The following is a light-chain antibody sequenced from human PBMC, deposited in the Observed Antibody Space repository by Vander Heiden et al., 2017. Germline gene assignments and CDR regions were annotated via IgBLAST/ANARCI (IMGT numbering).Light chain of an antibody. Sequence: PRSPSSLSASVGDRVTITCQASQDISNYLNWYQQKPGKAPKLLIYDASNLETGVPSRFSGSGSGTDFTFTISSLQPEDIATYYCQQYDNLPLTFGGGTKVEIK. CDR1: QDISNY. J-gene: IGKJ4*01. CDR2: DAS. V-gene: IGKV1-33*01. CDR3: QQYDNLPLT.